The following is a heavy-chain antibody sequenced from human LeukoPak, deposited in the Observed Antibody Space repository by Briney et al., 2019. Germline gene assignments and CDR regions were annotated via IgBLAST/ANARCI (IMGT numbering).Heavy chain of an antibody. CDR2: ISGQTGKT. CDR1: GYTFSNYG. CDR3: ARDLAFPGSYGSAEFYFDF. V-gene: IGHV1-18*01. Sequence: EASVKVSCKASGYTFSNYGISWVRQATGRGLEWMGWISGQTGKTKQARKFQGRITLTTDSATNTAYMELRSLTSDDTAVYYCARDLAFPGSYGSAEFYFDFWGQGALVTVSS. J-gene: IGHJ4*02. D-gene: IGHD1-26*01.